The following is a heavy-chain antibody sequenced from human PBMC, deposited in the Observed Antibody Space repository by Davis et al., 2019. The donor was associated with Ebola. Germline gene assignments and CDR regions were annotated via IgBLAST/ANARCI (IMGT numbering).Heavy chain of an antibody. CDR2: ISAYNGNT. CDR3: ARTSIVGTTTTASDI. D-gene: IGHD1-26*01. J-gene: IGHJ3*02. V-gene: IGHV1-18*04. Sequence: AASVQVSCKASGYTFTSYYMHWVRQAPGQGLEWMGWISAYNGNTAYAQILQGRVTMTTDTSTGTAYMELRSLRSDDTAVYFCARTSIVGTTTTASDIWGQGTKVTVSS. CDR1: GYTFTSYY.